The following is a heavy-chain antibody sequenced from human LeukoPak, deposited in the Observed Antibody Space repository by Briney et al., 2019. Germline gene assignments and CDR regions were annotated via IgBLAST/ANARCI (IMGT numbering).Heavy chain of an antibody. J-gene: IGHJ4*02. D-gene: IGHD3-22*01. CDR1: GFTFSNAW. CDR2: IKSKTDGGTT. Sequence: GGSLRLSCAASGFTFSNAWMNWVRQAPGKGLEWVGRIKSKTDGGTTDYAAPVKGRFTISRDDSKNTLYLQMNSLKTEDTAVYYCTTHGSDWYYYDSSGYFDFAYWGQGTLVTVSS. V-gene: IGHV3-15*07. CDR3: TTHGSDWYYYDSSGYFDFAY.